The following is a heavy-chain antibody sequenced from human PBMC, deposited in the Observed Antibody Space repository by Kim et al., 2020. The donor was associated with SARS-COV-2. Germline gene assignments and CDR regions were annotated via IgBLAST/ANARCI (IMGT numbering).Heavy chain of an antibody. D-gene: IGHD1-26*01. Sequence: SETLSLTCTVSGGSISSSSYYWGWIRQPPGKGLEWIGSIYYSGSTYYNPSLKSRVTISVDTSKNQFSLKLSSVTAADTAVYYCARLGLMGGFDYWGQGTLVTVSS. CDR1: GGSISSSSYY. V-gene: IGHV4-39*01. CDR3: ARLGLMGGFDY. J-gene: IGHJ4*02. CDR2: IYYSGST.